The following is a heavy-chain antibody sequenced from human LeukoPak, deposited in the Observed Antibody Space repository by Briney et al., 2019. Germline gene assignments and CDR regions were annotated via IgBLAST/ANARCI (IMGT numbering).Heavy chain of an antibody. Sequence: GGSLRLSCAASGFTFSSYTVNWVRQAPGKGLEWVSSISGSARYISYADSLKGRFTISRDNAKNSLYLQMNSLRAEDTAVYFCARGRDYYDSSGHPSYYFDFWGQGTLVTVSS. CDR1: GFTFSSYT. V-gene: IGHV3-21*01. CDR3: ARGRDYYDSSGHPSYYFDF. J-gene: IGHJ4*02. D-gene: IGHD3-22*01. CDR2: ISGSARYI.